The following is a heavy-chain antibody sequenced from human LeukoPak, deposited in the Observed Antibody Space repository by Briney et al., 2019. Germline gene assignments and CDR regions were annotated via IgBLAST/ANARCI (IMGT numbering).Heavy chain of an antibody. CDR3: AREVITIPQNYFDY. D-gene: IGHD3-3*01. V-gene: IGHV4-31*03. CDR2: IYYSGST. CDR1: GGSISSGGYY. Sequence: PSQTLSLTCTVSGGSISSGGYYWSWTRQHPGKGLEWIGYIYYSGSTYYNPSLKSRVTISVDTSKNQFSLKLSSVTAADTAVYYCAREVITIPQNYFDYWGQGTLVTVSS. J-gene: IGHJ4*02.